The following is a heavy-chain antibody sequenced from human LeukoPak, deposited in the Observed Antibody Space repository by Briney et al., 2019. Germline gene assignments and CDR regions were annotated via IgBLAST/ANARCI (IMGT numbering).Heavy chain of an antibody. V-gene: IGHV4-59*12. J-gene: IGHJ4*02. CDR2: INNCRDT. CDR1: GASTSSSY. Sequence: PSETLSLTCSVSGASTSSSYWSWSRQSPPRRQGWVCHINNCRDTKYNHSLPSRVTISVDTSKNHCSLSLTSVTAADTAIYYCAQTTGWPGFDFWARGARVMVSS. CDR3: AQTTGWPGFDF. D-gene: IGHD1-14*01.